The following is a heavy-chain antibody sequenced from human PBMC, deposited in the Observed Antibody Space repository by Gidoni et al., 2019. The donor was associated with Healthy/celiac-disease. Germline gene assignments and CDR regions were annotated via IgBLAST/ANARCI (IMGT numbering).Heavy chain of an antibody. D-gene: IGHD2-21*01. J-gene: IGHJ6*02. V-gene: IGHV3-48*03. CDR2: ISSSGSTI. Sequence: EVQLVESGGGLVQLGGSLSLSCAASGFTFRSYEMTWVRQAPGKGLEWVSYISSSGSTIYYADSVKGRFTISRDNAKNSLYLQMNSLRAEDTAVYYCAREGSLAYCGGDCYSYGMDVWGQGTTVTVSS. CDR1: GFTFRSYE. CDR3: AREGSLAYCGGDCYSYGMDV.